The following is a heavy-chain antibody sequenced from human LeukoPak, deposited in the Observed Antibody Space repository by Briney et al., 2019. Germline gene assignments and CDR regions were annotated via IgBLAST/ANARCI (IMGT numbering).Heavy chain of an antibody. CDR2: ISAYNGNT. CDR3: ARDLPCGGDCYPGDY. D-gene: IGHD2-21*02. J-gene: IGHJ4*02. V-gene: IGHV1-18*01. Sequence: GASVKVSCKASGYTFTSYGISWVRQAPGQGLEWMGWISAYNGNTNYAQKLQGRVTMTTDTSTSIAYMELRSLRSDDTAVYYCARDLPCGGDCYPGDYWGQGTLVTVSS. CDR1: GYTFTSYG.